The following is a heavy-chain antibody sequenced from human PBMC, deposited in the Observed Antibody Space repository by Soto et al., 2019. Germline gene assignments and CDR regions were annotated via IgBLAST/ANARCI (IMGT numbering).Heavy chain of an antibody. CDR1: GFTFTNYA. J-gene: IGHJ4*02. V-gene: IGHV3-23*01. CDR2: ISGGGTST. CDR3: AKETGFTIFGVHFKYLDY. D-gene: IGHD3-3*01. Sequence: GGSLRLSCAASGFTFTNYAMTWVRQAPGKGLEWVSAISGGGTSTYYADSVKGRFTISRDNSKNTLYLQMGSLRAEDTAVYYCAKETGFTIFGVHFKYLDYWGQGILVTVSS.